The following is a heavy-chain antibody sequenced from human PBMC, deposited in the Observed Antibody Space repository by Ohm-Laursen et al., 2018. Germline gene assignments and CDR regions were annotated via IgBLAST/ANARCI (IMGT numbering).Heavy chain of an antibody. CDR2: MNPNSGNT. V-gene: IGHV1-8*01. Sequence: SVKVSCKASGYTFTSYDINWVRQATGQGLEWMGWMNPNSGNTGYAQKFQGRVTMTRNTSISTAYMELSSLRSEDTAVYYCARVKVGATIWFDPWGQGTLVTVSS. J-gene: IGHJ5*02. D-gene: IGHD1-26*01. CDR1: GYTFTSYD. CDR3: ARVKVGATIWFDP.